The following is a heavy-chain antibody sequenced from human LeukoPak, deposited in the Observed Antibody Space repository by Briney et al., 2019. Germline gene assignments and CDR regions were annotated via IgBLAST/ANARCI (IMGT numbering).Heavy chain of an antibody. V-gene: IGHV3-48*01. CDR2: ISASRDIT. CDR1: GFNYSSYT. CDR3: VRGSLASGVVVYYYYYLDV. D-gene: IGHD3-3*01. Sequence: GGSLRLSCAASGFNYSSYTMNWVRQAPGMGLEWLSYISASRDITYYADSVKGRFTISRDNAKDSLYLQMNSLRAEDTAVYYCVRGSLASGVVVYYYYYLDVWGKGTTVTVSS. J-gene: IGHJ6*03.